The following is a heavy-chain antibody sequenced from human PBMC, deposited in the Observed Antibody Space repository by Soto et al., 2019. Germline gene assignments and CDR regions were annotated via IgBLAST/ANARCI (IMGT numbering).Heavy chain of an antibody. CDR3: AREGEYCSGGSCDGAFDI. Sequence: QLQLQESGPGLVKPSETLSLTCTVSGGSISSSSYYWGWIRQPPGKGLEWIGSIYYSGSTYYNPSLKSRVTISVDTSKNQFSLKLSSVTAADTAVYYCAREGEYCSGGSCDGAFDIWGQGTMVTVSS. CDR2: IYYSGST. CDR1: GGSISSSSYY. V-gene: IGHV4-39*02. J-gene: IGHJ3*02. D-gene: IGHD2-15*01.